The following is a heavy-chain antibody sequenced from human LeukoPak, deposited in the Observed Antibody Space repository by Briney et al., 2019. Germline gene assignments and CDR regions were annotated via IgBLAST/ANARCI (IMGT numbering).Heavy chain of an antibody. V-gene: IGHV3-21*04. CDR1: GFTFSDYS. Sequence: GGSLRLSCAASGFTFSDYSMNWVRQAPGKGLEWVSSISYDDIYIYYAESVKGRFTISRDTAKNSLYLQMNSLRAEDTAIYYCARYPDSSSWYYFDYWGQGTLVTVSS. D-gene: IGHD6-13*01. CDR2: ISYDDIYI. J-gene: IGHJ4*02. CDR3: ARYPDSSSWYYFDY.